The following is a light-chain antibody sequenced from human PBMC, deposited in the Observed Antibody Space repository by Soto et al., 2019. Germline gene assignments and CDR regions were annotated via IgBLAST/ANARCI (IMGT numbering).Light chain of an antibody. CDR3: QQRNDGPPT. J-gene: IGKJ4*01. V-gene: IGKV3-11*01. CDR2: DAS. CDR1: QSANTF. Sequence: IVLTQSPATLSLFPGERATLSCRASQSANTFLAWYQQKRGQAPRLLMSDASKRATGIPARFSGSGSGTDFTLTISSLEPEDFAVYYCQQRNDGPPTFGGGTTVEIK.